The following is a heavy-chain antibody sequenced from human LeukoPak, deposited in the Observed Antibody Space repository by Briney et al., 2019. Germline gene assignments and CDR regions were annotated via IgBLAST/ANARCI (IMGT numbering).Heavy chain of an antibody. CDR3: ARSSGTGTFSY. CDR1: GFTFSGFW. J-gene: IGHJ4*02. Sequence: PGGSLRLSCAVSGFTFSGFWMSWSRQAPGKGLEWVASINSDGSEGYYADVVKGRFTISRDNAKNSLYLQINSLRAEDTAVYYCARSSGTGTFSYWGQGTLVTVSS. V-gene: IGHV3-7*03. CDR2: INSDGSEG. D-gene: IGHD6-25*01.